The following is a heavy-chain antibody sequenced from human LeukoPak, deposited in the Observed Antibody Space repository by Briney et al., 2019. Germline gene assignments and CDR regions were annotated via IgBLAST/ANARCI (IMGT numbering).Heavy chain of an antibody. CDR1: GGSISSRNCY. CDR3: ARDRTTVTATTRYYYMDV. D-gene: IGHD4-11*01. CDR2: IYYSGST. Sequence: SETLSLTCNVSGGSISSRNCYWGWIRQPPGKGLEWIGSIYYSGSTYYNPSLKSRVTISVDTSKNQFSLKLSSVTAADTAVYYCARDRTTVTATTRYYYMDVWGKGTTVTVSS. V-gene: IGHV4-39*07. J-gene: IGHJ6*03.